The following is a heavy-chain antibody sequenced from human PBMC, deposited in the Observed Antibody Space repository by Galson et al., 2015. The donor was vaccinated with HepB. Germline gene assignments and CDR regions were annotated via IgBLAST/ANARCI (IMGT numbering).Heavy chain of an antibody. CDR3: ALPPDRYSSGWYYFDY. D-gene: IGHD6-19*01. J-gene: IGHJ4*02. CDR1: GFTFSSYA. Sequence: SLRLSCAASGFTFSSYAMSWVRQAPGKGLEWVSAISGSGGSTYYADSVKGRFTISRDNSKNTLYLQMNSLRAEDTAVYYCALPPDRYSSGWYYFDYWGQGTLVTVSS. CDR2: ISGSGGST. V-gene: IGHV3-23*01.